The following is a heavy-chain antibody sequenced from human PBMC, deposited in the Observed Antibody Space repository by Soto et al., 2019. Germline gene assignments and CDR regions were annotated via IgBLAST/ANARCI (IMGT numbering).Heavy chain of an antibody. CDR2: IRSKANSYAT. J-gene: IGHJ4*02. D-gene: IGHD6-19*01. CDR3: TRSGYSSGWNYFDY. Sequence: HPGGSLRLSCAASGFTFSGSAMHWVRQASGKGLEWVGRIRSKANSYATAYAASVKGRFTISRDDSKNTAYLQMNSLKTEDTAVYYCTRSGYSSGWNYFDYWGQGTLVTVSS. CDR1: GFTFSGSA. V-gene: IGHV3-73*01.